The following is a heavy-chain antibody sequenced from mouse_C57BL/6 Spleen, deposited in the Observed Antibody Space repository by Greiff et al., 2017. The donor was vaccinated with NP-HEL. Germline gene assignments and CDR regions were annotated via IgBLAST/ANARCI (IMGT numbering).Heavy chain of an antibody. CDR2: IDPSDSET. CDR3: ARRGDISGSYAMDY. Sequence: VQLQQSGAELVRPGSSVKLSCKASGYTFTSYWMHWVKQRPIQGLEWIGNIDPSDSETHYNQKFKDKATLTVDKSSSTAYMQLRSLTSEDSAVYYCARRGDISGSYAMDYSFQGTSVTVSS. D-gene: IGHD3-2*02. J-gene: IGHJ4*01. CDR1: GYTFTSYW. V-gene: IGHV1-52*01.